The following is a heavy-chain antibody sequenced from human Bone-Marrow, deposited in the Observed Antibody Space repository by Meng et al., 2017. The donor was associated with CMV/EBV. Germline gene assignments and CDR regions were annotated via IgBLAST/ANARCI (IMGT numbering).Heavy chain of an antibody. CDR3: ARDRSRGYCSSTNCPDAFDI. CDR2: IYHSGST. J-gene: IGHJ3*02. D-gene: IGHD2-2*01. V-gene: IGHV4-4*02. Sequence: SETLSLTCAVSGGSISSSNWWSWVRQPPGKGLEWIGEIYHSGSTNYNPSLKSRVTISVDTSKNQFSLKLTSVTAADMAVYYCARDRSRGYCSSTNCPDAFDIWGQGTMVTVSS. CDR1: GGSISSSNW.